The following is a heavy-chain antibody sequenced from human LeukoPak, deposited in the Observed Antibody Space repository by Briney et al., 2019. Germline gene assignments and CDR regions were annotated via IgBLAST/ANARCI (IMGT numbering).Heavy chain of an antibody. D-gene: IGHD3/OR15-3a*01. J-gene: IGHJ4*02. CDR1: GFTFSSYG. CDR2: IRYDGSNK. Sequence: PGGSLRLSCAASGFTFSSYGMHWVRQAPGKGLEWVAFIRYDGSNKYYADSVKGRFTISRDNSKNTLYLQMNSLRAEDTAVYYCAKDPTKLDRYYFDYWGQGTLVTVSS. V-gene: IGHV3-30*02. CDR3: AKDPTKLDRYYFDY.